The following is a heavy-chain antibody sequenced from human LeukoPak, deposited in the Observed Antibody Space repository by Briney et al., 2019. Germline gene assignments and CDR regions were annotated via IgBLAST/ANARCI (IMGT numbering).Heavy chain of an antibody. Sequence: PGGSLRLSCVASGFSFSTYSMNWVRQAPGKGLEWVSYISITTIYYADSVKGRFTISRDNAKNSLYLQMNSLRDEDTAVYYCARERSAQPCYYGMDVWGQGTTVTVSS. CDR2: ISITTI. D-gene: IGHD3-3*01. V-gene: IGHV3-48*02. J-gene: IGHJ6*02. CDR1: GFSFSTYS. CDR3: ARERSAQPCYYGMDV.